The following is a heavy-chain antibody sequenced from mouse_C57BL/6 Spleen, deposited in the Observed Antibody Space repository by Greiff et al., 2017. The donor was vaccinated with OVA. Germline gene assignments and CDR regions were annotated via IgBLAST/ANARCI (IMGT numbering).Heavy chain of an antibody. V-gene: IGHV1-15*01. Sequence: VQLVESGAELVRPGASVTLSCKASGYTFTDYEMHWVKQTPVHGLEWIGAIDPETGGTAYNQKFKGKAILTADKSSSTAYMELRSLTSEDSAVYYCTRTSNYDYWGQGTTLTVSS. D-gene: IGHD2-5*01. CDR1: GYTFTDYE. CDR3: TRTSNYDY. J-gene: IGHJ2*01. CDR2: IDPETGGT.